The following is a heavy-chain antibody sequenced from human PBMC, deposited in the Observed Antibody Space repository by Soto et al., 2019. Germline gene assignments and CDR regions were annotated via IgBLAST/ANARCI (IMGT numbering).Heavy chain of an antibody. J-gene: IGHJ4*02. D-gene: IGHD3-22*01. CDR3: AKGQYYDSTGFYSFDY. CDR1: GFSFSSYA. Sequence: PGGSLRLSCGASGFSFSSYAMTWVRRVPGKGLEWVSGIRGSGDTTYYADSVKGRFTISRDNSKNTLYLQMNSLTAEDTAVYYCAKGQYYDSTGFYSFDYWGQGILVTVSS. V-gene: IGHV3-23*01. CDR2: IRGSGDTT.